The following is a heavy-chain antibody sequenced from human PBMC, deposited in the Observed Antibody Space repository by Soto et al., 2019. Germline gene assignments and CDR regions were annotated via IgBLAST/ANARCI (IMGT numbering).Heavy chain of an antibody. J-gene: IGHJ5*02. CDR1: GGSIRSSLYY. D-gene: IGHD2-21*02. Sequence: SETLSLTCTFSGGSIRSSLYYWSWIRQPPGKGLEWIGYIFDSGITHYNPSLKSRVAMSVDTSKNQFSLNLTSVTAADTAVYFCVSQFCSGGDCFNWFDPWGHGTLVTVSS. V-gene: IGHV4-30-4*01. CDR3: VSQFCSGGDCFNWFDP. CDR2: IFDSGIT.